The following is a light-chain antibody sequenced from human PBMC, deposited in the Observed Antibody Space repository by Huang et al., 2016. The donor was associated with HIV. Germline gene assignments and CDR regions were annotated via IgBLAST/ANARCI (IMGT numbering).Light chain of an antibody. J-gene: IGKJ5*01. CDR3: QQYSDWPPIT. CDR1: ESVSSS. V-gene: IGKV3-15*01. CDR2: DAS. Sequence: EIVMTQSPDTLSVFPGERFTLSCRASESVSSSLAWYQQKSGQAPRLLISDASTRATGIPDRFSGSGSGTAFTLTINSLLSEDFAVYYCQQYSDWPPITFGQGTRLDMK.